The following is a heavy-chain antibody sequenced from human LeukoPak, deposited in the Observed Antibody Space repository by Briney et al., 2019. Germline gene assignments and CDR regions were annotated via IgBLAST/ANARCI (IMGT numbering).Heavy chain of an antibody. Sequence: GGSLRLSCVASGFSLYDHAMHWVRQAPGKGLEWVSGISWNSGSTGYADSVKGRFTISRDNAKNSLYLEMNSLRLEDTALYYCAKDLYSSPLMGNMDVWGQGTTVTVSS. CDR1: GFSLYDHA. CDR2: ISWNSGST. J-gene: IGHJ6*02. CDR3: AKDLYSSPLMGNMDV. V-gene: IGHV3-9*01. D-gene: IGHD3-22*01.